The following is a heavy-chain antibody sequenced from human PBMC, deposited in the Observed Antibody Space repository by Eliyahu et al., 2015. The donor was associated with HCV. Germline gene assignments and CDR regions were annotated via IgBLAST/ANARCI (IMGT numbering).Heavy chain of an antibody. CDR2: ISGSGGST. D-gene: IGHD5-18*01. Sequence: EVQLLESGGGLVQPGGSLXLSCAAXXFTFSSXXRXWVRQAPGKGLEWVSAISGSGGSTYYADSVKGRFTISRDNSKNTLYLQMNSLRAEDTAVYYCAKEDRDTPTVNELGTFDYWGQGTLVTVSS. CDR3: AKEDRDTPTVNELGTFDY. CDR1: XFTFSSXX. V-gene: IGHV3-23*01. J-gene: IGHJ4*02.